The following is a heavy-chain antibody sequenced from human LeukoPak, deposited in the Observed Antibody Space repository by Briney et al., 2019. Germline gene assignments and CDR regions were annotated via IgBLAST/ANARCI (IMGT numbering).Heavy chain of an antibody. J-gene: IGHJ4*02. D-gene: IGHD5-12*01. CDR2: ISSSSSYI. CDR1: GFTFSSYS. Sequence: KTGGSLRLSCATSGFTFSSYSMNWVRQAPGKGLEWVSSISSSSSYIYYADSVKGRFTISRDNAKNSLYLQMNSLRTEDTALYYCAKGSPGYAIWGQGTLVTVSS. CDR3: AKGSPGYAI. V-gene: IGHV3-21*04.